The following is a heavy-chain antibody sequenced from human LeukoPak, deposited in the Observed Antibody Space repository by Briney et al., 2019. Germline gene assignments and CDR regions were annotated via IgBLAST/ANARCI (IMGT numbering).Heavy chain of an antibody. CDR2: ISAYNDNT. J-gene: IGHJ4*02. V-gene: IGHV1-18*01. D-gene: IGHD4-17*01. Sequence: ASVKVSCKASGYTFTMYGITWVRQAPGQGLEWMGWISAYNDNTNYAQNLQDRVTMTTDASTSTVYMELRSLGSDDTAVYYCARAFSTTAFDYWGQGTLVTVSS. CDR3: ARAFSTTAFDY. CDR1: GYTFTMYG.